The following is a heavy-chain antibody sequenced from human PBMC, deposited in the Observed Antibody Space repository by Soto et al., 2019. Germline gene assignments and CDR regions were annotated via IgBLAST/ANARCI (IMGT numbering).Heavy chain of an antibody. CDR3: AHSYDFWSGYRPGWFDP. V-gene: IGHV2-5*01. CDR1: GLPLSTSGVG. D-gene: IGHD3-3*01. J-gene: IGHJ5*02. CDR2: IYWNDDK. Sequence: VSGPTLVNPTETLTLTCTVSGLPLSTSGVGVGWIRQPPGKALEWLAVIYWNDDKYYSPSLKNRLSVTKDASKDQVVLTVTNMDPLDTATYYCAHSYDFWSGYRPGWFDPWGQRTLVTVSS.